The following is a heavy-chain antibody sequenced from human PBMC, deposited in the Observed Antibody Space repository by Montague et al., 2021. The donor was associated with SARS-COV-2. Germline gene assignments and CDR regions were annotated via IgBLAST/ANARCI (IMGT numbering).Heavy chain of an antibody. Sequence: SLRLSCAASGFTLRGYWMTWVRQAPGKGLEWVASINRDGTEESYVDPVRGRFTISRDNAQNSLFLQINRLRVEDTAVYYCARDRGWQSYDSWGQGTLVIVSS. CDR2: INRDGTEE. V-gene: IGHV3-7*01. CDR1: GFTLRGYW. J-gene: IGHJ4*02. D-gene: IGHD6-19*01. CDR3: ARDRGWQSYDS.